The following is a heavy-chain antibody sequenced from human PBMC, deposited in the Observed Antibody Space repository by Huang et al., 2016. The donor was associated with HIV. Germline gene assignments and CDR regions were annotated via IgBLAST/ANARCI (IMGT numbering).Heavy chain of an antibody. D-gene: IGHD3-16*01. V-gene: IGHV3-48*02. CDR2: ISKSSSPI. J-gene: IGHJ4*02. Sequence: EVQLVESGGGLVQPGGSLRLSCAASGFTFSNENLNGVRQAPGKGLEWQSYISKSSSPIYYADSVKGRFNISRDKAKNARYLQMSSLRDEDTAVYYCARGMGASWFAYWGQGALVTVSS. CDR3: ARGMGASWFAY. CDR1: GFTFSNEN.